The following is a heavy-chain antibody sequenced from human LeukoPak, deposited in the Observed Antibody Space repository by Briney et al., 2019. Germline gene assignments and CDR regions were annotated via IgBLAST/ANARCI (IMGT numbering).Heavy chain of an antibody. CDR2: IIPILGIA. J-gene: IGHJ3*02. CDR1: GYTFSSYA. CDR3: ARKYYYDSSGYRAFDI. Sequence: SVKVSCKTSGYTFSSYAISWVRQAPGQGLEWMGRIIPILGIANYAQKFQGRVTITADKSTSTAYMELSSLRSEDTAVYYCARKYYYDSSGYRAFDIWGQGTMVTVSS. D-gene: IGHD3-22*01. V-gene: IGHV1-69*04.